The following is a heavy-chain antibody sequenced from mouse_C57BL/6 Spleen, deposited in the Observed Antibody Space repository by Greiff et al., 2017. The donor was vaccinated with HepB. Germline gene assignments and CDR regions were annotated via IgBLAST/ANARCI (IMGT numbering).Heavy chain of an antibody. CDR1: GYTFTSYW. CDR2: IYPSDSET. D-gene: IGHD2-4*01. V-gene: IGHV1-61*01. CDR3: AREHYDYDGWFAY. J-gene: IGHJ3*01. Sequence: VQLQQPGAELVRPGSSVKLSCKASGYTFTSYWMDWVKQRPGQGLDWIGNIYPSDSETHYNQKFKDKATLTVDKSSSTAYMQLSSLTSEDSAVYYCAREHYDYDGWFAYWGQGTLVTVSA.